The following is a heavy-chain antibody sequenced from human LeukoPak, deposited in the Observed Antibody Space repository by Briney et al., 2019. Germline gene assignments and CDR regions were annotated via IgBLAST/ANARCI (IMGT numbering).Heavy chain of an antibody. V-gene: IGHV1-69*04. CDR1: GGTFSSYA. D-gene: IGHD2-2*01. CDR3: ARKGYCSSTSCYALDSEGMDV. J-gene: IGHJ6*02. Sequence: SVKVSCKASGGTFSSYAISWVRQAPGQGLEWMGRIIPILGIANYAQRFQGRVTITADKSTSTAYMELSSLRSEDTAVYYCARKGYCSSTSCYALDSEGMDVWGQGTTVTVSS. CDR2: IIPILGIA.